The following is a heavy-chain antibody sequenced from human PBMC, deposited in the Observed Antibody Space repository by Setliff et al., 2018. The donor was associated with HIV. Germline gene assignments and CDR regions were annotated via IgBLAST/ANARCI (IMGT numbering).Heavy chain of an antibody. CDR2: IYYSGTT. D-gene: IGHD3-10*01. J-gene: IGHJ4*02. V-gene: IGHV4-39*01. CDR3: ARLSLSLVRGIINSGDRFFDY. CDR1: GASANSNNYY. Sequence: SETLSLTCTVSGASANSNNYYWGWIRQPPGKGLEWIASIYYSGTTYYNPSLKSRVTISVDTSKNQFSLKLSSVTAADTAVYYCARLSLSLVRGIINSGDRFFDYWGQGSLVTVSS.